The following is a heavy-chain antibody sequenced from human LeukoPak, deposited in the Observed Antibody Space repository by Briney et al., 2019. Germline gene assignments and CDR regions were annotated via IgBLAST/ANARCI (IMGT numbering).Heavy chain of an antibody. CDR3: AKEGITMVRGVPYYYGMDV. V-gene: IGHV3-30*18. CDR1: GFTFSSYG. D-gene: IGHD3-10*01. J-gene: IGHJ6*04. Sequence: GGSPRLSCAASGFTFSSYGMHWVRQAPGKGLEWVAVISYDGSNKYYADSVKGRFTISRDNSKNTLYLQMNSLRAEDTAVYYCAKEGITMVRGVPYYYGMDVWGKGTTVTVSS. CDR2: ISYDGSNK.